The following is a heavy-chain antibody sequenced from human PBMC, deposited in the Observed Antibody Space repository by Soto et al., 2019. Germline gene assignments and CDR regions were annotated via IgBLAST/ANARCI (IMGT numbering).Heavy chain of an antibody. CDR3: ASVAAVAGDFFQH. Sequence: GGSLRLSCAASGFTFSSYAMHWVRQAPGKGLEWVAVISYDGSNKYYADSVKGRFTISRDNSKNTLYLQMNSLRAEDMAVYYCASVAAVAGDFFQHWGQGTLVTVSS. D-gene: IGHD6-19*01. CDR1: GFTFSSYA. V-gene: IGHV3-30-3*01. J-gene: IGHJ1*01. CDR2: ISYDGSNK.